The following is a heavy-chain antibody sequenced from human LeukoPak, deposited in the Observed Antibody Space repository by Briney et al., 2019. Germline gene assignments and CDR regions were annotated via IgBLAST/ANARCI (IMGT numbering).Heavy chain of an antibody. CDR2: INHSGST. CDR1: GGSFSGYY. CDR3: ASMVRGVIMADY. V-gene: IGHV4-34*01. J-gene: IGHJ4*02. D-gene: IGHD3-10*01. Sequence: PSETLSLTCAVYGGSFSGYYWSWIRQPPGKGLEWIGEINHSGSTNYNPSLKSRVTISVDTSKNQFSLKLSSVTAADTAVYYCASMVRGVIMADYWGQGTLVTVSS.